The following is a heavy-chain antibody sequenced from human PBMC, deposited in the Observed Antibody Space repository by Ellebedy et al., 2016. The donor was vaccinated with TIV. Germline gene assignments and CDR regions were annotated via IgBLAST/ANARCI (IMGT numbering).Heavy chain of an antibody. Sequence: GESLKISCAASGYSFSTYAMHWVRQSPRKGLEWVAIVSFDVNKKFYTDSVKGRFTISRDNSKNTLYLYMNSLGVEDTAVYYCARDLTQYASGAGLSDSWGQGTLVTVSS. CDR2: VSFDVNKK. D-gene: IGHD2-2*01. CDR3: ARDLTQYASGAGLSDS. J-gene: IGHJ4*02. V-gene: IGHV3-30-3*01. CDR1: GYSFSTYA.